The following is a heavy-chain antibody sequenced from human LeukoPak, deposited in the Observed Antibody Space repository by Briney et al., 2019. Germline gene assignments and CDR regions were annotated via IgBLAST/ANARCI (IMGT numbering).Heavy chain of an antibody. Sequence: GESLKISCKGSGYSFTSNWIGWVRQMPEKGLEWMGVIYPSDSDTRYSPSFQGQVTISADKSISTAYLQWSSLKASDTAMYYCARGSSPSGPLGWFDPWGQGTLVTVSS. V-gene: IGHV5-51*01. CDR3: ARGSSPSGPLGWFDP. CDR2: IYPSDSDT. J-gene: IGHJ5*02. CDR1: GYSFTSNW.